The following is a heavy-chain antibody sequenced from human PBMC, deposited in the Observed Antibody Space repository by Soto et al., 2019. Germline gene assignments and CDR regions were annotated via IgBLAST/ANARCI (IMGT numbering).Heavy chain of an antibody. CDR3: ARDLSRNGVTATHYYYYGMDV. CDR2: ISYDGSNK. Sequence: GGSLRLSCAASGFTFSSYAMHWVRQAPGKGLEWVAVISYDGSNKYYADSVKGRFTISRDNSKNTLYLQMNSLRAEDTAVYYCARDLSRNGVTATHYYYYGMDVWGQGTTVTVSS. V-gene: IGHV3-30-3*01. J-gene: IGHJ6*02. CDR1: GFTFSSYA. D-gene: IGHD2-21*02.